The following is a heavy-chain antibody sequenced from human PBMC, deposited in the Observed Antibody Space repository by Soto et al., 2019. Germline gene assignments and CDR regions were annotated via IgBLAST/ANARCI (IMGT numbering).Heavy chain of an antibody. CDR2: ISAYNGNT. Sequence: GASVKVSCKASGYTFTSHGISWVRQAPGQGLEWMGWISAYNGNTNYAQKLQGRVTMTTDTSTSTAYMELRSLRSEDTAVYYCARHVPAAGYYYGMDVWGQGTTVTVSS. CDR3: ARHVPAAGYYYGMDV. D-gene: IGHD2-2*01. J-gene: IGHJ6*02. V-gene: IGHV1-18*01. CDR1: GYTFTSHG.